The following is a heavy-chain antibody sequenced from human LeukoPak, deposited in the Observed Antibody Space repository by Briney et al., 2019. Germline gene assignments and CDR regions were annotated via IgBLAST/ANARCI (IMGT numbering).Heavy chain of an antibody. Sequence: GGSLRLSCAASGFTFSNAWMSWVRQAPGKGLEWVSYISSSGSTIYYADSVRGRFTISRDNAKNSLYLQMNSLRAEDTAVYYCASLYDSSESWGWFDPWGQGTLVTVSS. D-gene: IGHD3-22*01. J-gene: IGHJ5*02. CDR1: GFTFSNAW. CDR3: ASLYDSSESWGWFDP. CDR2: ISSSGSTI. V-gene: IGHV3-11*04.